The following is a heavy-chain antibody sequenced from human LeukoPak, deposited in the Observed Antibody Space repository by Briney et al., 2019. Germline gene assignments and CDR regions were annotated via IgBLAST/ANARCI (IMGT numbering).Heavy chain of an antibody. CDR2: VYYSGST. J-gene: IGHJ4*02. CDR3: ARHAPTVTIFLGNYFDY. D-gene: IGHD4-17*01. CDR1: GGSISSYY. Sequence: SETLSLTCTVSGGSISSYYWSWIRQPPGKGLEWIGYVYYSGSTNYNPSPKSRVTISVDTSKNQFSLKLSSVTAADTAVYYCARHAPTVTIFLGNYFDYWGQGTLVTVSS. V-gene: IGHV4-59*08.